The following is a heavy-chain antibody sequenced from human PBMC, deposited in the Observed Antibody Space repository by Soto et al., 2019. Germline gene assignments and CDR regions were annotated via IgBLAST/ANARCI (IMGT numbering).Heavy chain of an antibody. J-gene: IGHJ4*02. D-gene: IGHD3-22*01. V-gene: IGHV4-59*01. CDR2: IYYSGST. CDR3: ASVNYYDSSGYYYGY. CDR1: GGSISSYY. Sequence: QVQLQESGPGLVKPSETLSLTCTVSGGSISSYYWSWIRQPPGKGLEGIGYIYYSGSTNYNPSLKSRVTISVDTSKNQFSLKLSSVTAADTAVYYCASVNYYDSSGYYYGYWGQGTLVTVSS.